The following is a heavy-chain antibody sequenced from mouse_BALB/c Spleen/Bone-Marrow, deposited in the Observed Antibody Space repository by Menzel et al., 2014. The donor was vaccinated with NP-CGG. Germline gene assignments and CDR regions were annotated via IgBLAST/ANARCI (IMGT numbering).Heavy chain of an antibody. CDR2: IDPANGNT. CDR1: GFNIKDTY. V-gene: IGHV14-3*02. J-gene: IGHJ3*01. CDR3: ARRDLFAY. D-gene: IGHD3-3*01. Sequence: EVHLVESGAELVKPGASVKLSCTASGFNIKDTYMHWVKQRPEQGLEWIGRIDPANGNTKYDPKFQGKATITADTSSNTADLQLISRTSEDTAVYYCARRDLFAYWGQGTLVTVSA.